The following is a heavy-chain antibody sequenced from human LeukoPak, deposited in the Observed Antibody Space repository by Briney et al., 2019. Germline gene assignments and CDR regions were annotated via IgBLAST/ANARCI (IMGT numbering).Heavy chain of an antibody. Sequence: QAGGSLRLSCAASGFTFSSYAMSWVRQAPGKGLEWVSAISGSGGSTYYADSVKGRFTISRDNSKNTLYLQMNSLRAEDTAVYYCAKGGRYYDFWSGYWALDAFDIWGQGTMVTVSS. V-gene: IGHV3-23*01. J-gene: IGHJ3*02. CDR1: GFTFSSYA. CDR3: AKGGRYYDFWSGYWALDAFDI. CDR2: ISGSGGST. D-gene: IGHD3-3*01.